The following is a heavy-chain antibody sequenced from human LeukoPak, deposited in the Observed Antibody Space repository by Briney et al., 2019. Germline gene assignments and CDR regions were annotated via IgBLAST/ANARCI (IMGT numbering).Heavy chain of an antibody. CDR3: AREFLEGATPIYYYYYYMDV. J-gene: IGHJ6*03. CDR1: GYTFTSYG. V-gene: IGHV1-18*01. Sequence: GASVKVSCKASGYTFTSYGISWVRQAPGQGLEWMGWISAYNGNTNYAQKLQGRVTMTTDTSTSTAYMELRSLRSDDTAVYYCAREFLEGATPIYYYYYYMDVWGKGTTVTVSS. D-gene: IGHD1-26*01. CDR2: ISAYNGNT.